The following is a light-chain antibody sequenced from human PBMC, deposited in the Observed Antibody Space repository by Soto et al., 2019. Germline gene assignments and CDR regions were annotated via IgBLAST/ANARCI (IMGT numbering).Light chain of an antibody. CDR2: GAS. CDR3: HKYHSYPT. CDR1: QSVSRK. J-gene: IGKJ1*01. V-gene: IGKV3-15*01. Sequence: EIVMTQSPATLSVSLGERATLSCRASQSVSRKLAWYQQKPGQAPRLLVFGASTTATGIPVRFSGSGSGTEFTLRISGLQSEDFAVYYCHKYHSYPTFGQGTKVEIK.